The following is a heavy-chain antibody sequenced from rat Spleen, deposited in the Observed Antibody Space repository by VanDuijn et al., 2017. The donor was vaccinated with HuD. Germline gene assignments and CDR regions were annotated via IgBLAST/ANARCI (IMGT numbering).Heavy chain of an antibody. V-gene: IGHV5S10*01. J-gene: IGHJ3*01. D-gene: IGHD1-6*01. Sequence: EVQLVESGGGLVQPGRSLKLSCAASGFTFRDYGMHWIRQAPTKGLEWVAAIIYDGSNTYYRDSVKGRFTISRDIAKTTLYLHMNSLRSEDTATYYCATGPRILRLDWFAYWGQGTLVTVSS. CDR2: IIYDGSNT. CDR3: ATGPRILRLDWFAY. CDR1: GFTFRDYG.